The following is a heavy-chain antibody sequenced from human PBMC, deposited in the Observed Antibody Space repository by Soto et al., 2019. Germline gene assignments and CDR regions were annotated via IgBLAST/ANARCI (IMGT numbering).Heavy chain of an antibody. CDR3: ARDQGIVTKIAH. CDR2: TYYRSRWYN. Sequence: PSQTLSLTCVISGDSLSNNSAAWNWIRQSPSRGLEWLGRTYYRSRWYNHYAESVKSRITINPDTSKNQFSLHLKSVTPEDSAVYYCARDQGIVTKIAHWGQGTLVTVSS. D-gene: IGHD4-17*01. J-gene: IGHJ4*02. CDR1: GDSLSNNSAA. V-gene: IGHV6-1*01.